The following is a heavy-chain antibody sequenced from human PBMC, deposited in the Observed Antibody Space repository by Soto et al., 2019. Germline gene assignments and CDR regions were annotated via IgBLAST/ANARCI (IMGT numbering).Heavy chain of an antibody. CDR3: AILTLGFDP. J-gene: IGHJ5*02. Sequence: PGGSLRLSCAASGFPFNTYWMHWVRQAPGEGLVWVSRINAVGSGTTYADSVKGRFTVSRDNATNMVYLQMNSLRAEDTAVYYCAILTLGFDPGDQGTLVTVST. D-gene: IGHD3-10*01. CDR2: INAVGSGT. V-gene: IGHV3-74*01. CDR1: GFPFNTYW.